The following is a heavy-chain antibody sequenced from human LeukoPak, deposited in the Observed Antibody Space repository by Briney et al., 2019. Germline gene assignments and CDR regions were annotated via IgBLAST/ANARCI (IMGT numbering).Heavy chain of an antibody. J-gene: IGHJ4*02. D-gene: IGHD3-10*01. V-gene: IGHV4-61*02. CDR1: GGSISSGSYY. CDR3: AAQGEGYFDY. CDR2: IYTSGST. Sequence: PSQTLSLTCTVSGGSISSGSYYWRWLRQPAGRGLEWIGRIYTSGSTNYNPSLKSRVTISVDTSKNQFSLKLSSVTAADTAVYYCAAQGEGYFDYWGQGTLVTVSS.